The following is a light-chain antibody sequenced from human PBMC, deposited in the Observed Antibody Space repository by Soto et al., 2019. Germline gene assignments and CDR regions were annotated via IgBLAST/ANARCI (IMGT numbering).Light chain of an antibody. V-gene: IGLV2-8*01. CDR1: SSDVGAYNY. Sequence: QSVLTQPPSASGSPGQSVTISCTGTSSDVGAYNYVSWYQQHPGKAPKLMIYEVNQRPSGVPDRFSDSKSGNTASLTVSGLQAEDEADYYCSSYAVRGVFGGGTKLTVL. J-gene: IGLJ2*01. CDR3: SSYAVRGV. CDR2: EVN.